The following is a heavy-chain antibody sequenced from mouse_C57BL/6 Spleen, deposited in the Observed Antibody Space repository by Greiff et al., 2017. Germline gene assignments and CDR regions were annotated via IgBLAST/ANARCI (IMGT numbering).Heavy chain of an antibody. Sequence: VQLQQPGAALVKPGASVKMSCKASGYTFTSYWITWVKQRPGQGLEWIGDIYPGSGSTNYNEKFKSKATLTVDTSSSTAYMQLSSLTSEDSAVYYCARGVGPLLGYFDYWGQGTTLTVSS. V-gene: IGHV1-55*01. CDR2: IYPGSGST. D-gene: IGHD2-1*01. CDR3: ARGVGPLLGYFDY. J-gene: IGHJ2*01. CDR1: GYTFTSYW.